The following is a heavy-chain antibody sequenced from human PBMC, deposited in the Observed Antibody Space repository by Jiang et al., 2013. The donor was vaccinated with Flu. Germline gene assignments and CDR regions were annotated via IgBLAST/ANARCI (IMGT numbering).Heavy chain of an antibody. J-gene: IGHJ4*02. CDR1: GGSFSGYY. CDR2: INHSGRT. D-gene: IGHD2-2*01. Sequence: LLKPSETLSLTCAVYGGSFSGYYWSWIRQPPGKGLEWIGEINHSGRTKYNPSLKSRVTISVGTSKNQFSLKLSSVTAADTAAYYCTRGSTSFPIDYWGQGSLVTVSS. CDR3: TRGSTSFPIDY. V-gene: IGHV4-34*01.